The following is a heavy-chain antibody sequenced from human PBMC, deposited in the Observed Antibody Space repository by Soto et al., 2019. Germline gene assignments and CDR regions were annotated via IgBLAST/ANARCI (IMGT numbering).Heavy chain of an antibody. J-gene: IGHJ4*02. D-gene: IGHD3-22*01. CDR3: ARGYPWYDNSGSYPYYFDY. V-gene: IGHV4-34*01. CDR1: GGSFSGYY. CDR2: INDRGST. Sequence: QVQLQQWGAGLLKPSETLSLTCAVYGGSFSGYYWSWIRQPPGKGLEWIGEINDRGSTNNNPSLKSRVTISVDTSKNQFSLKLSSVTAADTAVYYCARGYPWYDNSGSYPYYFDYWGQGTLVTVSS.